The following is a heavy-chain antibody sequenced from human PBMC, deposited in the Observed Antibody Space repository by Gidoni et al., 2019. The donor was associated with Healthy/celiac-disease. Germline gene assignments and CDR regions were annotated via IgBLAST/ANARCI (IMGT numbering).Heavy chain of an antibody. CDR3: ARDRHSRGYYPY. CDR1: GGTFSSSA. J-gene: IGHJ4*02. CDR2: TMPILGKA. D-gene: IGHD3-22*01. Sequence: QVPLVQSGAEVKKPGSSVKVSCKASGGTFSSSAISWVRQAPGQGLEWMGGTMPILGKANDAQKCQGRVTITADESTSKAYMELSSLRSEDTAVYYCARDRHSRGYYPYWGQGTLVTVSS. V-gene: IGHV1-69*01.